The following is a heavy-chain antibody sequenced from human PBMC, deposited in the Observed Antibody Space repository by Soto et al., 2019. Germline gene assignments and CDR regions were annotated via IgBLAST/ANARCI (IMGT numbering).Heavy chain of an antibody. J-gene: IGHJ4*02. Sequence: QLQLQESGPGLVKPSETLSLTCNVSGVSISDTRYYCGWIRQPPGKGLEWIGTIYFNGKTFYNPSLKSRLTISVDTSKNQISLRLTTVTAADTAVYYCARQGSYWGQGTLVAVSS. CDR2: IYFNGKT. V-gene: IGHV4-39*01. CDR3: ARQGSY. CDR1: GVSISDTRYY.